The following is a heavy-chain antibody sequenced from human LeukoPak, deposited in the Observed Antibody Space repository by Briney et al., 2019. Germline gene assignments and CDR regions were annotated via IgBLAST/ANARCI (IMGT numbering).Heavy chain of an antibody. CDR2: INSDGSST. D-gene: IGHD3-22*01. CDR1: GFTLISAW. Sequence: GGSLRLSCAASGFTLISAWIHWVRQAPGKGLVWVSRINSDGSSTSYADSVKGRFTISRDNAKNTLFLQMNSLRAEDTAVYYCARDLASTGYYAYWSERSLVTVSS. V-gene: IGHV3-74*01. CDR3: ARDLASTGYYAY. J-gene: IGHJ4*02.